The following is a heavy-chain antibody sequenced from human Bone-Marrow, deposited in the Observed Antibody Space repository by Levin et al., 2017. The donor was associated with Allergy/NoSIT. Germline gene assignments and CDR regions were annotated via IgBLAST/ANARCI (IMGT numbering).Heavy chain of an antibody. V-gene: IGHV3-21*01. CDR2: ISSSSSYI. Sequence: PGESLKISCAASGFTFSSYSMNWVRQAPGKGLEWVSSISSSSSYIYYADSVKGRFTISRDNAKNSLYLQMNSLRAEDTAVYYCARDCRSYSSFDYWGQGTLVTVSS. CDR3: ARDCRSYSSFDY. D-gene: IGHD3-10*01. CDR1: GFTFSSYS. J-gene: IGHJ4*02.